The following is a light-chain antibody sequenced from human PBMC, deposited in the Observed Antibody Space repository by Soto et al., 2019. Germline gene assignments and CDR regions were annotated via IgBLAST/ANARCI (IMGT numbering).Light chain of an antibody. CDR1: SSDVGGYNY. CDR2: DVS. Sequence: QSVLTQPRSVCGSPGQSVTISCTGTSSDVGGYNYVSWYQQHPGKAPKLMIYDVSKWPSGVPDRFSGSKSGNTASLTISGLQAEDEADYYCCSYAGNSLWVFGGGTQLTVL. V-gene: IGLV2-11*01. J-gene: IGLJ3*02. CDR3: CSYAGNSLWV.